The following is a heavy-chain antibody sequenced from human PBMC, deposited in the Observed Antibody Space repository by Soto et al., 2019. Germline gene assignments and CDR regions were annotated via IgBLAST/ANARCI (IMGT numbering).Heavy chain of an antibody. CDR2: ISGSGGST. D-gene: IGHD6-13*01. Sequence: GGSLRLSCAASGFTFSSYAMSWVRQAPGKGLEWISAISGSGGSTYYADSVKGRFTISRDNSKNTLYLQMNSLRAEDTAVYYCAKDRAAHLRGYYYGMDVWGQGTTVTVSS. CDR3: AKDRAAHLRGYYYGMDV. V-gene: IGHV3-23*01. CDR1: GFTFSSYA. J-gene: IGHJ6*02.